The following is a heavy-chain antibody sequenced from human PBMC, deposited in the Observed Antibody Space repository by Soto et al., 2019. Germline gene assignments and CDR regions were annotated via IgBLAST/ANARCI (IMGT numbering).Heavy chain of an antibody. CDR2: IIPILGIE. CDR1: GGTFSSHT. V-gene: IGHV1-69*02. CDR3: ARGAPDAFDI. J-gene: IGHJ3*02. Sequence: ASVKVSCKASGGTFSSHTFTWVRQAPGQGLEWVGRIIPILGIENYEQKLQGRVTITADKSTSTAYMGLSSLRSDDTAMYFCARGAPDAFDIWGQGTMVTVSS.